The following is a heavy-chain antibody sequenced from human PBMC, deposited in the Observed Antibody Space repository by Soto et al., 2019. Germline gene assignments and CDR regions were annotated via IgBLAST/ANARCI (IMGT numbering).Heavy chain of an antibody. J-gene: IGHJ6*02. D-gene: IGHD7-27*01. CDR1: GFTFSDYY. CDR2: ISSSSSYT. CDR3: ARDSDWGYYYYGMDV. Sequence: PGGSLRLSFAASGFTFSDYYMSWIRQAPGKGLEWVSYISSSSSYTDYADSVKGRFTISRDNAKNSLYLQMNSLRAEDTAVYYCARDSDWGYYYYGMDVWGQGTTVTVSS. V-gene: IGHV3-11*06.